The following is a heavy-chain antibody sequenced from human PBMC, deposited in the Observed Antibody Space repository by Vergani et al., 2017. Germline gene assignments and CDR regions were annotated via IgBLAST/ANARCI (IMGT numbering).Heavy chain of an antibody. Sequence: EVQLVESGGGLVQPGGSLRLSCAASGFTVSSNYMSWVRQAPGKGLQWVSVIYSGGSTYYADSVKGRFTISRHNSKNTLYLQMNRLRSEYTAVYYCARDRVDIVATTTYYYYYYGMDVWGQGTTVTVSS. D-gene: IGHD5-12*01. CDR2: IYSGGST. CDR1: GFTVSSNY. J-gene: IGHJ6*02. V-gene: IGHV3-53*04. CDR3: ARDRVDIVATTTYYYYYYGMDV.